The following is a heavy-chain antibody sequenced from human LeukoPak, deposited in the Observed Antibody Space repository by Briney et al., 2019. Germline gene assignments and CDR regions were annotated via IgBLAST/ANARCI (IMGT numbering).Heavy chain of an antibody. Sequence: SAKVSCKASGATFSSYAINWVRQAPGQGLEWMGGIIPIFGTANYAQKFQGRVTITADESTSTAYMELSSLRSEDTAVYYCARAAAGTWDYYYGMDVWGQGTTVTVSS. CDR2: IIPIFGTA. D-gene: IGHD6-13*01. CDR1: GATFSSYA. J-gene: IGHJ6*02. CDR3: ARAAAGTWDYYYGMDV. V-gene: IGHV1-69*13.